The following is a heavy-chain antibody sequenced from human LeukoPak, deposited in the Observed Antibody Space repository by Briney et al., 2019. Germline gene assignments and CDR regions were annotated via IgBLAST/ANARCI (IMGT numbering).Heavy chain of an antibody. CDR3: ARGARDYPKGWFDP. CDR1: GYTFTSYD. CDR2: MNPNSGNT. V-gene: IGHV1-8*03. D-gene: IGHD3-10*01. J-gene: IGHJ5*02. Sequence: ASVKVSCKASGYTFTSYDINWVRQATGQGLEWMGWMNPNSGNTGYAQKFQGRVTITRNTSISTAYMELSSLRSEDTAVYYCARGARDYPKGWFDPWGQGTLVTVSS.